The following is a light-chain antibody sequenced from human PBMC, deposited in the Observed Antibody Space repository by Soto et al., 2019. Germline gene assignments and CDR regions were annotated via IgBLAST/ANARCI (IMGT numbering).Light chain of an antibody. CDR1: SSNIGGNT. Sequence: QSVLTQPPSASGTPGQRVTISCSGGSSNIGGNTVNWYQQLPGAAPKLIICSNSQRPSGVPDRFSGSKSGTSASLAIGGLQSEDEDEYYCSTWDDSLNGPLFGGGTKLTVL. J-gene: IGLJ2*01. CDR3: STWDDSLNGPL. V-gene: IGLV1-44*01. CDR2: SNS.